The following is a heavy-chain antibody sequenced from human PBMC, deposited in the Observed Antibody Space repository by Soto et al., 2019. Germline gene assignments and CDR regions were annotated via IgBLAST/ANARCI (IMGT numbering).Heavy chain of an antibody. CDR1: GGTFSSYA. CDR2: INAGNGNT. Sequence: ASVKVSCKASGGTFSSYAISWVRQAPGQGLEWMGWINAGNGNTKYSQKFQGRVTITRDTSASTAYMELSSLRSEDTAVYYCARGPITMVRGVIRPSGWFDPWGQGTLVTVSS. J-gene: IGHJ5*02. V-gene: IGHV1-3*01. CDR3: ARGPITMVRGVIRPSGWFDP. D-gene: IGHD3-10*01.